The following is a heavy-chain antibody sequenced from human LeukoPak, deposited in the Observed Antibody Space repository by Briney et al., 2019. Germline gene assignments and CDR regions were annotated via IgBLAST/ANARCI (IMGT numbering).Heavy chain of an antibody. CDR2: ISGRGGRT. J-gene: IGHJ6*02. CDR3: PKHLPGDTDAQYYDMDV. V-gene: IGHV3-23*01. Sequence: GASLRLACAASGFTCSNYAMGWVRQAPGKGLECVSAISGRGGRTYYAASVKGRFTISRDNSKNTLHLQLNSLRAEDTDLYYCPKHLPGDTDAQYYDMDVWGQGTTVTVSS. D-gene: IGHD4-17*01. CDR1: GFTCSNYA.